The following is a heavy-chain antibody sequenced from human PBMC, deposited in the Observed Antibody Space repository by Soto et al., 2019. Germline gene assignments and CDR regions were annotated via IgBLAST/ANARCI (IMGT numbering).Heavy chain of an antibody. CDR3: ARDQWGQPVVVAAHDAFDI. CDR2: ISSSSSYI. CDR1: GFTFSSYS. V-gene: IGHV3-21*01. J-gene: IGHJ3*02. D-gene: IGHD2-15*01. Sequence: GGSLRLSCAASGFTFSSYSMNWVRQAPGKGLEWVSSISSSSSYIYYADSVKGRFTISRDNAKNSLYLQMNSLRAEDTAVYYCARDQWGQPVVVAAHDAFDIWGQGTMVTVSS.